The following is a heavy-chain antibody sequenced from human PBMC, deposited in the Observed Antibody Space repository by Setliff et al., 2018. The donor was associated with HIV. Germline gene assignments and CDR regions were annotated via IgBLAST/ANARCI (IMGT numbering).Heavy chain of an antibody. D-gene: IGHD5-18*01. CDR1: GFSVTDNY. J-gene: IGHJ4*02. CDR3: AKGGYGGAYYVAGY. Sequence: PGGSLRLSCEASGFSVTDNYMGWVRQAPGKGLEWVAIMYKGGETYYADCVKGRFTIARDDTKNTVSLQMTNLEPGDTAMYYCAKGGYGGAYYVAGYWGQGTKVTVSS. CDR2: MYKGGET. V-gene: IGHV3-53*01.